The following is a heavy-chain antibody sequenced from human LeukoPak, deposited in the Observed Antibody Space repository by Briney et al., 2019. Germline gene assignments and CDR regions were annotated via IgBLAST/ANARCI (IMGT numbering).Heavy chain of an antibody. V-gene: IGHV4-59*08. J-gene: IGHJ4*02. D-gene: IGHD6-19*01. CDR1: GGFNGINY. CDR3: AKYGNSGWVIDN. Sequence: SETLSLTCTVSGGFNGINYWTWIRQPRARGLVYIRYIYYTGATNYNPSLKSRVTISVDTSKSQFSLKLSSVTAADTAVYLCAKYGNSGWVIDNWGQGALVTVSS. CDR2: IYYTGAT.